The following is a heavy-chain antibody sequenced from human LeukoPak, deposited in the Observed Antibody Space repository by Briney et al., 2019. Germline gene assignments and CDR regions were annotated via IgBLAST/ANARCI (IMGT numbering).Heavy chain of an antibody. J-gene: IGHJ3*02. CDR3: ARRFRISSSSSDAFDI. D-gene: IGHD6-13*01. V-gene: IGHV4-39*07. Sequence: SETLSLTCTVSGGSISSYYWGWIRQPPGKGLEWIGSIYYSGSTYYNPSLKSRVTISVDTSKNHFSLKVRSVTAADTAVYYCARRFRISSSSSDAFDIWGQGTMVTVSS. CDR1: GGSISSYY. CDR2: IYYSGST.